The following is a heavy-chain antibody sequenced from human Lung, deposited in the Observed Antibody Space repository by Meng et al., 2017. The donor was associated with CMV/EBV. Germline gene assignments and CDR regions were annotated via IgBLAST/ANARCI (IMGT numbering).Heavy chain of an antibody. CDR2: ISYDGSNK. CDR3: ARDAGGGDCFDY. V-gene: IGHV3-30-3*01. D-gene: IGHD2-21*01. CDR1: GFTFSSYA. J-gene: IGHJ4*02. Sequence: QVQLVESGXGVVQPGRSLRRSCAASGFTFSSYAMHWVRQAPGKGLEWVAVISYDGSNKYYADSVKGRFTISRDNSKNTLYLQMNSLRAEDTAVYYCARDAGGGDCFDYWGQGTLVTVSS.